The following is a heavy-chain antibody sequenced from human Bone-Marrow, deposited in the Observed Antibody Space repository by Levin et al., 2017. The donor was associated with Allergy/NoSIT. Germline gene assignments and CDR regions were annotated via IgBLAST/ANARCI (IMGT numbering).Heavy chain of an antibody. V-gene: IGHV3-33*01. CDR2: IWYDGSNI. CDR3: ARSDYGDFYSYYYGMDV. J-gene: IGHJ6*02. D-gene: IGHD4-17*01. Sequence: LSLTCAASGFTFDRSDMHWVRQAPGKGLEWVAVIWYDGSNIYYLDSVEGRFSISRDNSKNTLYLQMNSLRAEDTAVYYCARSDYGDFYSYYYGMDVWGQGTTVTVSS. CDR1: GFTFDRSD.